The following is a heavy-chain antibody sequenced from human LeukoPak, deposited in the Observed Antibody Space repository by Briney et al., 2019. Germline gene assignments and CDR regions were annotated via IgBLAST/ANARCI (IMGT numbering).Heavy chain of an antibody. Sequence: ASVKVSCKASGYTFTSYGISWVRQAPGQGLEWMGWISAYNGNANYAQKLQGRVTMTTDTSTSTAYMELRSLRSDDTAVYYCARRIMTIRTDDYWGQGTLVTVSS. CDR3: ARRIMTIRTDDY. D-gene: IGHD3-16*01. CDR1: GYTFTSYG. J-gene: IGHJ4*02. V-gene: IGHV1-18*01. CDR2: ISAYNGNA.